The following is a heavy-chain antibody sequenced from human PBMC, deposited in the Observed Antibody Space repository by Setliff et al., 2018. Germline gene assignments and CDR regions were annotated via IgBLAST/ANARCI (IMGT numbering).Heavy chain of an antibody. V-gene: IGHV1-2*02. Sequence: ASVKVSCKASGYTLSKYYMHWVRQAPGQGLEWMGWINPDSGDTHSPQKFQGRVTMTRDTSMSTVYMELTRLTSDDTAVYYCTREGVDTRSSTDYRYYMDVWGKGTTVTVSS. J-gene: IGHJ6*03. D-gene: IGHD5-18*01. CDR3: TREGVDTRSSTDYRYYMDV. CDR1: GYTLSKYY. CDR2: INPDSGDT.